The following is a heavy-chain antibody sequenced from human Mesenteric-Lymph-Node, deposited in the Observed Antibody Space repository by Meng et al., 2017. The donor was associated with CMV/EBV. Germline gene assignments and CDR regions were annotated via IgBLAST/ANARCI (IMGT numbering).Heavy chain of an antibody. Sequence: GESLKISCAASGFTFSSYEMNWVRQAPGEGLEWVAFVRSRASGGTTEYAASVKGRFTISRDDSKGIVYLQMNSLKNEDTALYYCARSPGYYYYAMDVWGQGTPVTVSS. CDR3: ARSPGYYYYAMDV. D-gene: IGHD2-2*01. J-gene: IGHJ6*02. CDR2: VRSRASGGTT. CDR1: GFTFSSYE. V-gene: IGHV3-49*04.